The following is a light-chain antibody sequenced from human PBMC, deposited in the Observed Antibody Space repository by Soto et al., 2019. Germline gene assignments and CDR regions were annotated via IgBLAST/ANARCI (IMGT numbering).Light chain of an antibody. CDR1: QSVSNKY. V-gene: IGKV3-20*01. J-gene: IGKJ2*01. Sequence: EVVLTQSPGTLSLSPGERATLSCRASQSVSNKYLAWYQQKPGQAPRLLIFGSSDRATGIPDRFSGSGSGTDFTPTISSLEPEDFAAYYCQPYGSSPPYTFGQGTKLEIK. CDR2: GSS. CDR3: QPYGSSPPYT.